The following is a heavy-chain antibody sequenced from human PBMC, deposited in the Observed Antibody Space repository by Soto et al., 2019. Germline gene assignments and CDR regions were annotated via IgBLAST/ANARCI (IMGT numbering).Heavy chain of an antibody. V-gene: IGHV3-72*01. CDR1: GFIFSDHY. J-gene: IGHJ4*02. Sequence: GGSLRLSCAASGFIFSDHYMDWVRQAPGKGLEWVGRTRNKANSYTTEYAASVKGRFTISRDDSKNSLYLQMNSLKTEDTAVYYCVRACSTSDCKNFDSWGRGIQVTVSS. CDR2: TRNKANSYTT. CDR3: VRACSTSDCKNFDS. D-gene: IGHD2-2*01.